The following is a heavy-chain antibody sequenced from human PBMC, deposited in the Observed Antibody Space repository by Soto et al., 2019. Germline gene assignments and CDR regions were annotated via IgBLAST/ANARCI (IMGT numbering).Heavy chain of an antibody. CDR3: SRSLDY. V-gene: IGHV3-7*03. CDR1: GFTFSTYW. J-gene: IGHJ4*02. Sequence: EVQLVESGGGLVQPGGSLRLSCAASGFTFSTYWMDWVRPAPGKGLEWVANIKQDGSEKYYLDSVKGRFTISRDNTKNSLYLQMNSLRAEDTAVYYCSRSLDYWGQGTLVTVSS. CDR2: IKQDGSEK.